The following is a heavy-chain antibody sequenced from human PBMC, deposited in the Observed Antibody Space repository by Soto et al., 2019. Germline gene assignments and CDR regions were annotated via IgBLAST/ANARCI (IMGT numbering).Heavy chain of an antibody. Sequence: EVQLVETGGGLIQPGGSLRLSCAASGFTVSSNYMSWVRQAPGKGLEWVSVIYSGGSTYYADSVKGRFTISRDNSKNTLYLPMNSLRAEDTAVYYCARGFRYSSGWYQFDYWGQGTLVTVSS. CDR1: GFTVSSNY. V-gene: IGHV3-53*02. J-gene: IGHJ4*02. CDR2: IYSGGST. D-gene: IGHD6-19*01. CDR3: ARGFRYSSGWYQFDY.